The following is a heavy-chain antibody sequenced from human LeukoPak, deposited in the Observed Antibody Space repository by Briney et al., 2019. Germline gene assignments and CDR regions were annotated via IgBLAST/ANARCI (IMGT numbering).Heavy chain of an antibody. Sequence: KTGGSLRLSCAASGFTFSSYSMNWVRQAPGKVLEWVSSISSSSSYIYYADSVKGRFTISRDNAKNSLYLQMNSLRAEDTAVYYCARALRFHDAFDIWGQGTMVTVSS. D-gene: IGHD2-15*01. J-gene: IGHJ3*02. CDR2: ISSSSSYI. V-gene: IGHV3-21*01. CDR3: ARALRFHDAFDI. CDR1: GFTFSSYS.